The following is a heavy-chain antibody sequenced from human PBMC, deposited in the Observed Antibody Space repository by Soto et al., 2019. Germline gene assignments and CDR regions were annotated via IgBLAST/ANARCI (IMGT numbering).Heavy chain of an antibody. CDR2: MSFDETKK. CDR3: ARSHAHYYYDTTGFFFGLDV. CDR1: GFTFSNYA. J-gene: IGHJ6*02. V-gene: IGHV3-30-3*01. Sequence: QVRLVESGGGVVQPGRSLRLSCAASGFTFSNYAMHWVRQAPGKGLEWVAVMSFDETKKYHAASVKGRFTISRDNSKKTTGLQKNRPTAADTALYYCARSHAHYYYDTTGFFFGLDVWGQGTTVVVSS. D-gene: IGHD3-22*01.